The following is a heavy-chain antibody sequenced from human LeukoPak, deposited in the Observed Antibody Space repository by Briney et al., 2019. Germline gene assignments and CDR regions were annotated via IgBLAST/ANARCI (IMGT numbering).Heavy chain of an antibody. D-gene: IGHD3-22*01. CDR1: GFTFSSYT. CDR3: AKNYYDSSGHFDH. J-gene: IGHJ4*02. CDR2: ISSDSNYI. V-gene: IGHV3-21*04. Sequence: GGSLRLSCAASGFTFSSYTMNWVRQAPGKGLEWVSSISSDSNYIYYADSVKGRFTISRDISKNTLYLQMNSLRAEDTALYYCAKNYYDSSGHFDHWGQGTLVTVSS.